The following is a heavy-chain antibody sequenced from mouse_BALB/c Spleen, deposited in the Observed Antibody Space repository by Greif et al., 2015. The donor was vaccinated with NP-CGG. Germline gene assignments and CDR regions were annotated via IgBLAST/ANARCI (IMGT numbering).Heavy chain of an antibody. CDR1: GYTFTDYA. CDR2: ISIYYDNT. D-gene: IGHD2-14*01. V-gene: IGHV1-67*01. Sequence: VQLQQSGPELVRPGESVKISCKGSGYTFTDYAMHWVKQSHAKSLEWIGVISIYYDNTNYNQKFKGKATMTVDKSSSTAYMELARLTSEDSAIYYCARSGAYYRYDTLLRAMDYWGQGTSVTVSS. J-gene: IGHJ4*01. CDR3: ARSGAYYRYDTLLRAMDY.